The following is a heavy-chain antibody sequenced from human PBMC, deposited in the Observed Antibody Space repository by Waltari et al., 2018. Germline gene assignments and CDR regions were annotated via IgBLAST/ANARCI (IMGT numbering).Heavy chain of an antibody. J-gene: IGHJ4*02. Sequence: QVQLQQWGAGLLKPSETLSLTCAVYGGSFSGYYWSWIRQPPGKGLEWIGEINHSGSTNYNPSLKSRVTISVDTSKNQFSLKLSSVTAADTAVYYCARAGFKKRGYSYGYDQYFDYWGQGTLVTVSS. V-gene: IGHV4-34*01. CDR3: ARAGFKKRGYSYGYDQYFDY. CDR2: INHSGST. CDR1: GGSFSGYY. D-gene: IGHD5-18*01.